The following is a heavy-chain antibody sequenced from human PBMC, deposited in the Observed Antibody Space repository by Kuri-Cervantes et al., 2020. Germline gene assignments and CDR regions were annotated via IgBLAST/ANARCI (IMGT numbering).Heavy chain of an antibody. CDR1: EFTFTSYA. CDR3: AKPYLYNFDSSGYYYWGFDF. Sequence: GGSLRLSCAASEFTFTSYAMSWVRQVAGKGLEWVSTIDRSGASTNYADAVKGRFTISRDNSKNTVYLQMNSLRVEDTAEYFCAKPYLYNFDSSGYYYWGFDFWGLGTLVTVSS. V-gene: IGHV3-23*01. D-gene: IGHD3-22*01. J-gene: IGHJ4*02. CDR2: IDRSGAST.